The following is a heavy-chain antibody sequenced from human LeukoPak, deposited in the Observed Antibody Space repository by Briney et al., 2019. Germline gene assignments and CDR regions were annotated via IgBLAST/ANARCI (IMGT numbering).Heavy chain of an antibody. CDR2: IIPIFGTA. CDR3: ARAHRYCTNGVCPRHLDY. CDR1: GGTFSSYA. V-gene: IGHV1-69*13. J-gene: IGHJ4*02. D-gene: IGHD2-8*01. Sequence: ASVKVSCKASGGTFSSYAISWVRQAPGQGLEWMGGIIPIFGTANYAQKLQGRVTITAHESTSTAYMELSSLRSEDTAVYYCARAHRYCTNGVCPRHLDYWGQGTLVTVSS.